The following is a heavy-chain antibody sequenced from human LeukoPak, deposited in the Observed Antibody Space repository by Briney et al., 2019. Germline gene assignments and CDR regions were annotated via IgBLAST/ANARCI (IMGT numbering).Heavy chain of an antibody. J-gene: IGHJ5*02. V-gene: IGHV4-61*01. D-gene: IGHD5-18*01. CDR3: ASRGYSYGYVGSNWFDP. CDR2: IYYSGST. Sequence: SETLSLTCAVSGGSVSSGSYYWSWIRQPPGKGLEWIGYIYYSGSTNYNPSLKSRVTISVDTSKNQFSLKLSSVTAADTAVYYCASRGYSYGYVGSNWFDPWGQGTLVTVSS. CDR1: GGSVSSGSYY.